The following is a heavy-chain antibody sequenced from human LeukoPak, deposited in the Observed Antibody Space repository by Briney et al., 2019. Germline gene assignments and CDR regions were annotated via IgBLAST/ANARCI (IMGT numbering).Heavy chain of an antibody. CDR1: GYSFTSYC. CDR2: IYPGDSGP. Sequence: GASLKISCKVSGYSFTSYCIGWVRPLPGKGLEWMGIIYPGDSGPTYSPSFQGQVTISVDKSISTVYLQWSSLQASDTAMYYCGMSGDRVPLQDDVFDVWGQGTMVTVST. D-gene: IGHD1-26*01. CDR3: GMSGDRVPLQDDVFDV. V-gene: IGHV5-51*01. J-gene: IGHJ3*01.